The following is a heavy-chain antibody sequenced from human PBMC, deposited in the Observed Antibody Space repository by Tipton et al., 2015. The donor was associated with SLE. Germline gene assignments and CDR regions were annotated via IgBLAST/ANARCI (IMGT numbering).Heavy chain of an antibody. Sequence: QSGAEVKKPGASVKVSCKASGYTFTGYYMHWVRQAPGQGLEWVRRINPTSGGTNYAQKLQARVTMTTDTSTSTAYMELRSLRSDDAAVYYCASPTNSYLLGGMDVWGQGTTVTVS. J-gene: IGHJ6*02. D-gene: IGHD1-7*01. CDR3: ASPTNSYLLGGMDV. CDR1: GYTFTGYY. V-gene: IGHV1-2*06. CDR2: INPTSGGT.